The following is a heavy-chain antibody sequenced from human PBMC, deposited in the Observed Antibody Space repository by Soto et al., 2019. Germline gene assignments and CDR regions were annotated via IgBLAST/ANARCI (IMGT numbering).Heavy chain of an antibody. J-gene: IGHJ4*02. Sequence: ESGGGLVKPGGSLRLSCAASGFTFSSYSMNWVRQAPGKGLERVSSISSSSSYIYYADSVRGRFTISRDNAKNSLYLQMNSLRAEDTAVYYCASPPARFGDYWGQGTLVTVSS. D-gene: IGHD3-10*01. CDR2: ISSSSSYI. CDR1: GFTFSSYS. CDR3: ASPPARFGDY. V-gene: IGHV3-21*01.